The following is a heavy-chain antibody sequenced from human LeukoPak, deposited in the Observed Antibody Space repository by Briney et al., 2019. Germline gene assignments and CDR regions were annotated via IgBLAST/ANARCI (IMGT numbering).Heavy chain of an antibody. V-gene: IGHV3-23*01. CDR3: AKDLARAQLWFGELLMGADY. Sequence: GGSLRLSCAASGFTFSSYAMSWVRQAPGKGLEWVPAISGSGGSTYYADSVKGRFTISRDNSKNTLYLQMNSLRAEDTAVYYCAKDLARAQLWFGELLMGADYWGQGTLVTVSS. D-gene: IGHD3-10*01. CDR1: GFTFSSYA. CDR2: ISGSGGST. J-gene: IGHJ4*02.